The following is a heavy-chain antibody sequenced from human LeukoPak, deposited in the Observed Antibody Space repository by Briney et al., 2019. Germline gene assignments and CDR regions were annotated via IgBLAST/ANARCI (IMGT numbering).Heavy chain of an antibody. CDR1: GFTLSTYW. CDR3: ASWGAGGNS. V-gene: IGHV3-7*01. D-gene: IGHD3-16*01. CDR2: INPDGSGK. Sequence: GGSLRLSCEASGFTLSTYWMNWVRQVPGKGLDCVANINPDGSGKRYVDSVKGRFTIARDNADNSLSLQMNSLRAEDTAVYYCASWGAGGNSWGQGTLVTVSS. J-gene: IGHJ4*02.